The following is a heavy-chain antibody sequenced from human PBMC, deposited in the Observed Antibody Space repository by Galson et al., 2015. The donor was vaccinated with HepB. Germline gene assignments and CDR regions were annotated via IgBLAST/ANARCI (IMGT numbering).Heavy chain of an antibody. D-gene: IGHD5-12*01. CDR1: GFTFSSYG. CDR2: IWYDGSNK. Sequence: SLRLSCAASGFTFSSYGMHWVRQAPGKGLEWVAVIWYDGSNKYYADSVKGRFTISRDNSKNTLYLQMNSLRAEDTAVYYCARDFGYFSGSGYGAFDYWGQGTLVTVSS. J-gene: IGHJ4*02. CDR3: ARDFGYFSGSGYGAFDY. V-gene: IGHV3-33*01.